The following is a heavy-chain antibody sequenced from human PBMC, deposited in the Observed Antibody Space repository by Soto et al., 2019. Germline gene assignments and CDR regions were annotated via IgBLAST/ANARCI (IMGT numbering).Heavy chain of an antibody. V-gene: IGHV1-46*01. CDR3: ARARGYTFGYNYFDP. CDR2: INPSDNRT. CDR1: GYPFTSYH. D-gene: IGHD5-18*01. J-gene: IGHJ5*02. Sequence: ASVKVSCKASGYPFTSYHIHWMRQAPGQGLEWMGIINPSDNRTRSGEKFHGRVTMTRDTSTSTVYMELRSLRPEDTAVYYCARARGYTFGYNYFDPWGQGTLVTVSS.